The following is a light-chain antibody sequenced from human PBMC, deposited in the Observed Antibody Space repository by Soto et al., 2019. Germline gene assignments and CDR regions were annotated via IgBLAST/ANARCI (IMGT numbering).Light chain of an antibody. Sequence: QSVLTQSPSASASLGASVKITCTLSSGYSSYAIAWHQQQPEKGPRYLMILNSDGSHNKGDGVPDRFSGSSSGAERYLTISSLQSEDEADYYCQTWGTGFWVFGGGTKLTVL. J-gene: IGLJ3*02. V-gene: IGLV4-69*01. CDR2: LNSDGSH. CDR1: SGYSSYA. CDR3: QTWGTGFWV.